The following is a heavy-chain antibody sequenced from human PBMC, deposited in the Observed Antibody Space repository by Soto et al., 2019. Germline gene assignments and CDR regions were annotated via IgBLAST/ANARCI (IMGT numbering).Heavy chain of an antibody. V-gene: IGHV3-30*18. CDR2: ISYDGSNK. Sequence: HPGGSLRLSCAASGFTFSSYGMHWVRQAPGKGLEWVAVISYDGSNKYYADSVKGRFTISRDNSKNTLYLQMNSLRAEDTAVYYCAKEGGLDSGYDFNYYGMDVWGQGTTVTVSS. D-gene: IGHD5-12*01. CDR1: GFTFSSYG. J-gene: IGHJ6*02. CDR3: AKEGGLDSGYDFNYYGMDV.